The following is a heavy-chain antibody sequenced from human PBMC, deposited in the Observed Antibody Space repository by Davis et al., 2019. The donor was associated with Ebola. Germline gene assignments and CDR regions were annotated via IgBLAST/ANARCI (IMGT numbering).Heavy chain of an antibody. V-gene: IGHV3-48*03. CDR3: VPGTWI. CDR2: ISDSGSTT. J-gene: IGHJ4*02. CDR1: GFTFNKYE. D-gene: IGHD5-18*01. Sequence: LSLTCAASGFTFNKYEMNWVRQAPGKGLEWISYISDSGSTTYCTDSVKGRFTISRDNAKNSLYLQMNTLRVEDTAIYYCVPGTWIRGQGTLVTVSS.